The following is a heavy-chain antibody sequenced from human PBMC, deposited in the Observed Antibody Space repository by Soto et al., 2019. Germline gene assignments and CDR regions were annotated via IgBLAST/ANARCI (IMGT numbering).Heavy chain of an antibody. D-gene: IGHD1-26*01. J-gene: IGHJ3*02. CDR3: TKSRGSTLTLAYYDAFDI. CDR1: GFTFSNYA. Sequence: GGSLRLSCAASGFTFSNYAMSWVRQAPGKGLEWVSVISGSGGSTYYTDSVKGRFTISRDNSKNTLYLEMNSLGAEDTAVYYCTKSRGSTLTLAYYDAFDIWGQGTMVTVSS. V-gene: IGHV3-23*01. CDR2: ISGSGGST.